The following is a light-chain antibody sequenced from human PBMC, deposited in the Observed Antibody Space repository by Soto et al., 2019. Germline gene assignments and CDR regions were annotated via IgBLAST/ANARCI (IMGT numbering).Light chain of an antibody. CDR3: QQSYSTPSIS. V-gene: IGKV1-39*01. CDR2: AAS. Sequence: IQMTHSPSSLSASVRDRVTITCRASQSIIIYLSWYQQKPGKAPKLLIYAASSLQSGVPSRFSGSGYGTDFSLTISSLQPEDFATYYCQQSYSTPSISFGQGTRLEIK. CDR1: QSIIIY. J-gene: IGKJ5*01.